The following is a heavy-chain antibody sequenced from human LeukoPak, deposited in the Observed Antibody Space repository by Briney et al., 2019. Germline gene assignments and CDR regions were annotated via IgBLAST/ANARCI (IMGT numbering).Heavy chain of an antibody. Sequence: GASVKVSCKASGYTFTGYYMHWVRQAPGQGLEWMGWINPNSGGTNYAQKFQGRVTMTRDTSISTAYMELSRLRSDDTAVYYCARERPAANLAMVRGVIIKRNYYYYMDVWGKGTTVTISS. CDR2: INPNSGGT. CDR3: ARERPAANLAMVRGVIIKRNYYYYMDV. D-gene: IGHD3-10*01. J-gene: IGHJ6*03. V-gene: IGHV1-2*02. CDR1: GYTFTGYY.